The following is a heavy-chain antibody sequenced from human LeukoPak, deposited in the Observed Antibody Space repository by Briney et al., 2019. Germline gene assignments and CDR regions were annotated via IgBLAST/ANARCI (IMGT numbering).Heavy chain of an antibody. CDR1: GFTFSSYA. J-gene: IGHJ4*02. CDR2: ISASGGGT. V-gene: IGHV3-23*01. Sequence: GGSLRLSCAASGFTFSSYAMSWVRQAPGKGLEWVSGISASGGGTYYADSVKGRFTISRDNSKNTLYLQMNSLRAEDTAIYYCAKEWDTSHCPCYWGQGTLVIVSS. D-gene: IGHD2-2*01. CDR3: AKEWDTSHCPCY.